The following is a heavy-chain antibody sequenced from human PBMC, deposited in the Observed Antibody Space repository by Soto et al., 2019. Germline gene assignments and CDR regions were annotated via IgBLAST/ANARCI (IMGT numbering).Heavy chain of an antibody. D-gene: IGHD5-12*01. Sequence: PGESLKISCKGSGYSFTSYWIGWVRQMPGKGLEWMGIIYPGDSDTRYSPSFQGQVTISADKSISTAYLQWSSLKAPDTAMYYCASPSGYSGYDSYYYYGMDVWGQGTTVTVSS. V-gene: IGHV5-51*01. CDR3: ASPSGYSGYDSYYYYGMDV. J-gene: IGHJ6*02. CDR1: GYSFTSYW. CDR2: IYPGDSDT.